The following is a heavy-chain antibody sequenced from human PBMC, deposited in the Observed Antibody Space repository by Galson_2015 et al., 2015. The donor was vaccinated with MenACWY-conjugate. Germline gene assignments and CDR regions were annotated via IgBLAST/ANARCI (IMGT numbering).Heavy chain of an antibody. CDR2: IGSTSAYL. CDR3: AKDWSVPYSTISYYFYMDV. CDR1: GFTFGSYT. D-gene: IGHD6-13*01. J-gene: IGHJ6*03. Sequence: SLRLSCAGSGFTFGSYTMNWVRQAPGKGLEWVSSIGSTSAYLYKADSVRGRFTVSRDNAKNSLYLQMNSLRADDTAVYYCAKDWSVPYSTISYYFYMDVWGKGTTVTVSS. V-gene: IGHV3-21*01.